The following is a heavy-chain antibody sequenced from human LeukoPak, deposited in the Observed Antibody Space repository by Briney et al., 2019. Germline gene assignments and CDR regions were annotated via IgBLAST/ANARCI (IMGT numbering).Heavy chain of an antibody. J-gene: IGHJ5*02. CDR2: IYHSGST. CDR3: ARSSWPYSSSWRWFDP. D-gene: IGHD6-6*01. V-gene: IGHV4-30-2*01. CDR1: GVSISSGGYS. Sequence: SQTLSLTCAGSGVSISSGGYSWSWLRQPPGKGLEWIGYIYHSGSTYYNPSLKSRVTISVDRSKNQFSLKLSSVTAADTAVYYCARSSWPYSSSWRWFDPWGQGTLVTVSS.